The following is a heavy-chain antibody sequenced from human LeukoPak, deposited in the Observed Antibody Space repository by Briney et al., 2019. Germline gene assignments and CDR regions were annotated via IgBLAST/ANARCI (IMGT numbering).Heavy chain of an antibody. V-gene: IGHV4-59*01. Sequence: SETLSLTCTVSGGSISSYYWSWIRQPPGKGLEWIGYIYYSGSTNYNPSLKSRVTISVDTSKNQFSLKLSSVTAADTAVYYCARELRAGYIGNIVVVPAAGIWGQGTLVTVSS. D-gene: IGHD2-2*01. CDR1: GGSISSYY. CDR3: ARELRAGYIGNIVVVPAAGI. CDR2: IYYSGST. J-gene: IGHJ4*02.